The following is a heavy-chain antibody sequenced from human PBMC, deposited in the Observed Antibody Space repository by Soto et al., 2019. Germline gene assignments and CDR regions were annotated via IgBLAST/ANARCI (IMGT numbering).Heavy chain of an antibody. Sequence: QVQLVESGGGVVQPGRSLRVSCAASGFTFSNYAMHWVRQAPGKGLEWVALISSDGSNKYYADSVQGRFSMSRDNNKNTEYLQVNSVRPEVTAVYYCARDRGWNWDYWGQGTLVTVSS. CDR3: ARDRGWNWDY. D-gene: IGHD1-7*01. CDR1: GFTFSNYA. V-gene: IGHV3-30*03. J-gene: IGHJ4*02. CDR2: ISSDGSNK.